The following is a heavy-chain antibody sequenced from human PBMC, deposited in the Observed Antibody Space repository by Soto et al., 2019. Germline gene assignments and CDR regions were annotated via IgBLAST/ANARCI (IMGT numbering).Heavy chain of an antibody. D-gene: IGHD3-10*01. J-gene: IGHJ3*02. CDR3: AKVSRFLDSGLI. CDR1: GFTFTTYP. V-gene: IGHV3-23*01. CDR2: FSGGGGPT. Sequence: EVQLLESGGGLVQPGGSLSFSCKASGFTFTTYPLTWVRQAPGKGLEWVSAFSGGGGPTYYEDSVKGRFTISRDNSKNTLYLQMNSLRADDTAVYYCAKVSRFLDSGLIWGQGTLVTVSS.